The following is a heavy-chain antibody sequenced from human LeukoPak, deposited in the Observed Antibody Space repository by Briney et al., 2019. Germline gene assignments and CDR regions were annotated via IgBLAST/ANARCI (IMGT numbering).Heavy chain of an antibody. CDR2: IKQDGSEK. CDR1: GFTFSSYW. Sequence: GGSLRLSCAASGFTFSSYWMSWVRQAPGKGLEWVANIKQDGSEKYYVDSVKGRFTISRDNAKNSLYLQMNSLRAEDTAVYYCAKGHSSSWLSLDYWGQGTLVTVSS. V-gene: IGHV3-7*03. J-gene: IGHJ4*02. D-gene: IGHD6-13*01. CDR3: AKGHSSSWLSLDY.